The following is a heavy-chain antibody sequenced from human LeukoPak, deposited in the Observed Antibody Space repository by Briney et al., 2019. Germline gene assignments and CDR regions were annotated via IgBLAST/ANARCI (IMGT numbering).Heavy chain of an antibody. CDR3: ARDQGGGRYYYGMDV. D-gene: IGHD3-16*01. V-gene: IGHV3-33*01. J-gene: IGHJ6*02. CDR2: IWYDGSNK. CDR1: GFTFSSYG. Sequence: GRSLRLSCAASGFTFSSYGMHWVRQAPGKGLEWVAVIWYDGSNKYYADSVKGRFTISRDNSKHTLYLQMNSLRAEDTAVYYCARDQGGGRYYYGMDVWGQGTTVTVSS.